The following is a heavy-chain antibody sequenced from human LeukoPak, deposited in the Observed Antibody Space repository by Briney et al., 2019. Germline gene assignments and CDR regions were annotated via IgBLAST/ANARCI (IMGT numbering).Heavy chain of an antibody. CDR3: ASRATVPPYNWFDP. J-gene: IGHJ5*02. Sequence: GESLKISCKGSGYRFTSYWISWVRQMPGKGLEWMGRIDPSDSYTNYSPSFQGHVAISADKSTSTAYLQWSSLKASDTAMYYCASRATVPPYNWFDPWGQGTLVTVSS. V-gene: IGHV5-10-1*01. D-gene: IGHD4-17*01. CDR2: IDPSDSYT. CDR1: GYRFTSYW.